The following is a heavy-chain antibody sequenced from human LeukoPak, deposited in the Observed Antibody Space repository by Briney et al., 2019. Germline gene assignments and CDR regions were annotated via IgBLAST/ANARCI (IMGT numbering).Heavy chain of an antibody. V-gene: IGHV4-39*01. J-gene: IGHJ4*02. D-gene: IGHD3-10*01. CDR1: GGSVSTSYY. CDR3: ARRTDGSGSFFFDF. CDR2: ICSGGNT. Sequence: PSETLSLTCTVSGGSVSTSYYWGWVRQPPGKGLEWIGSICSGGNTCYNPSLGSRVTIFADSSKNQFSLQLTSVTAADTAVYYCARRTDGSGSFFFDFWGQGILVSVSS.